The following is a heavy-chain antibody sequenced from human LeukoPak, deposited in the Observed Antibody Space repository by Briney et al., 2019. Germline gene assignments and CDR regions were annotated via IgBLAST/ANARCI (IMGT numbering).Heavy chain of an antibody. D-gene: IGHD6-19*01. CDR3: ARAPYSRGWYYFDY. V-gene: IGHV3-48*01. CDR2: ISSSSGTI. J-gene: IGHJ4*02. Sequence: GGSLRLSCAASGFTFSNYRMNWVRQAPGKGLEWVSYISSSSGTIYYADSVKGRFTSSRDNAKNSLYLQMNSLRAEDTAVYYCARAPYSRGWYYFDYWGQGTLVTVSS. CDR1: GFTFSNYR.